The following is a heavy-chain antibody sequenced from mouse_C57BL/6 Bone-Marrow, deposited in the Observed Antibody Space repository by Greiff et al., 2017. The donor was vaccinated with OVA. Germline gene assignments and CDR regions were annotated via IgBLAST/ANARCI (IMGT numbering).Heavy chain of an antibody. CDR1: GFNIKDDY. V-gene: IGHV14-4*01. CDR3: TSNSLYYFDY. CDR2: IDPENGDT. Sequence: EVQLVESGAELVRPGASVKLSCTASGFNIKDDYMHWVKQRPEQGLEWIGWIDPENGDTEYASKFQGKATITADTSSNTAYLQLSSLTSEDTAVYYCTSNSLYYFDYWGQGTTLTVSS. J-gene: IGHJ2*01. D-gene: IGHD4-1*01.